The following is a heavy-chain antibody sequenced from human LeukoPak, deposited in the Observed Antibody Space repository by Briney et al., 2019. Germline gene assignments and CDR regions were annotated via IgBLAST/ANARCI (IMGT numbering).Heavy chain of an antibody. D-gene: IGHD1-14*01. J-gene: IGHJ4*02. CDR3: ARDLYDDNRCFDF. V-gene: IGHV4-38-2*02. CDR1: VYSISSGYY. Sequence: SETLSLTCTVSVYSISSGYYWGWIRQPPGKGLEWIGSIHHSGITYYNPSLKSRVTISVDTSKNQFSLRVDSVTAADTAVYYCARDLYDDNRCFDFWGQGILVTVSS. CDR2: IHHSGIT.